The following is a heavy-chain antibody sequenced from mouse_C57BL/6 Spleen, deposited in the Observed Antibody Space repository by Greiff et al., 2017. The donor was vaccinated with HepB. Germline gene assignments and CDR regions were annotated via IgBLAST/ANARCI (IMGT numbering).Heavy chain of an antibody. CDR1: GYTFTSYW. CDR3: AKGDGDGPDV. D-gene: IGHD2-3*01. CDR2: IDPSDSYT. J-gene: IGHJ1*03. Sequence: QVQLQQPGAELVKPGASVKLSCKASGYTFTSYWMQWVKQRPGQGLEWIGEIDPSDSYTNYNQKFKGKATLTVDTSSSTAYMQLSSLTSEDSAVYYCAKGDGDGPDVWGTGTTVTVSS. V-gene: IGHV1-50*01.